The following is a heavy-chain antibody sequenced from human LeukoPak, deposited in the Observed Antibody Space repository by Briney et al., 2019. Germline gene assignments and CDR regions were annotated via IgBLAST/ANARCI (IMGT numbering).Heavy chain of an antibody. Sequence: SETLSLTCTVSGGSISSYYWSWIRQPPGKGLEYIGDIYYSGSTNYNPSLKSRVTISVDTSKNQFSLKLSSVTAADTAVYYCARKWLDAFDIWGQGTMVTVSS. CDR3: ARKWLDAFDI. D-gene: IGHD3-22*01. CDR2: IYYSGST. J-gene: IGHJ3*02. CDR1: GGSISSYY. V-gene: IGHV4-59*01.